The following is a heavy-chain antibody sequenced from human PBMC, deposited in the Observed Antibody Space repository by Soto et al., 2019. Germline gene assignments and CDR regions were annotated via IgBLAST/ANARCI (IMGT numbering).Heavy chain of an antibody. V-gene: IGHV1-18*01. Sequence: QVQLVQSGAEVKKPGASVKVSCKASGYTFTSYGISWVRQAPGQGLEWMGWISAYNGNTNNAQKRPCRVTMTTDTXTNXAXTELRSLRSDDTAVYYCARGWNSGYDCDYYYYGMDVWGQGTTVTVSS. CDR2: ISAYNGNT. D-gene: IGHD5-12*01. J-gene: IGHJ6*02. CDR1: GYTFTSYG. CDR3: ARGWNSGYDCDYYYYGMDV.